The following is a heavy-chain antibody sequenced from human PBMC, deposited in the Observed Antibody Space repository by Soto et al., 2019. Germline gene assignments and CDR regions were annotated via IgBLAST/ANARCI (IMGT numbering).Heavy chain of an antibody. D-gene: IGHD5-12*01. CDR2: VYDLDGT. CDR3: ATWHLREHAYDI. J-gene: IGHJ3*02. V-gene: IGHV3-53*01. CDR1: GLTVSGKK. Sequence: DVQLVESGGGLIQPGGSLRLSCVASGLTVSGKKKMPGSRQPPGRGPEWVSGVYDLDGTYYADSVRGRFTTSIGSSRTTVYLQMRDLRPEDTALYFCATWHLREHAYDIWGQGTMVTVSS.